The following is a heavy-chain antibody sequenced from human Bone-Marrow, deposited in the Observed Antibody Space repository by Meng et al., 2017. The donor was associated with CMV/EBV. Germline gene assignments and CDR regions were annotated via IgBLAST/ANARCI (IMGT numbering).Heavy chain of an antibody. CDR3: ARGLGGSGAGAFDY. CDR2: INHSGST. D-gene: IGHD6-13*01. Sequence: GSLRLSCAVYGGSFSGYYWSWIRQSPGKGLEWIGEINHSGSTNYNPSLKSRVTISVDTPKNQFSLNLSSVTAADTAVYYYARGLGGSGAGAFDYWGQGTLVTVSS. CDR1: GGSFSGYY. J-gene: IGHJ4*02. V-gene: IGHV4-34*01.